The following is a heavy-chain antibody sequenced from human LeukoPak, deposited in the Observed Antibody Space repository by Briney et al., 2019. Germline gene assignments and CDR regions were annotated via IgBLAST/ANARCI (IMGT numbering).Heavy chain of an antibody. Sequence: GRSLRLSCAASGFTFSSYVMQWVRQAPGKGLEWVAVISHDGSVQYYADSVKGRFTISRDDSKNTLDLQMNSLRTEDTAVYYCAKEGTPMTAVYFDLWGQGTLVTVSS. CDR3: AKEGTPMTAVYFDL. V-gene: IGHV3-30*18. CDR1: GFTFSSYV. CDR2: ISHDGSVQ. D-gene: IGHD4-17*01. J-gene: IGHJ4*02.